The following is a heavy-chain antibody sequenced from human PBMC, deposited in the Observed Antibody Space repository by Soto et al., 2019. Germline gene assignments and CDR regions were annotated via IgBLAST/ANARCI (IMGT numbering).Heavy chain of an antibody. CDR3: ARARPDTAMAVDY. V-gene: IGHV4-59*01. J-gene: IGHJ4*02. Sequence: PSETLSLTCTVSGGSITTYYCSWIRQPPGKGLEWIGYIYNSGSTNYNPSLKSRVTISVDTSKNQFSLKLNSVTAADTAVYYCARARPDTAMAVDYWGQGTQVT. CDR2: IYNSGST. CDR1: GGSITTYY. D-gene: IGHD5-18*01.